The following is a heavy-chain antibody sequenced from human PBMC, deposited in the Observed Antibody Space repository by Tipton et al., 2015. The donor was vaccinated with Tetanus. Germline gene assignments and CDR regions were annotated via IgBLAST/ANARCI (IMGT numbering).Heavy chain of an antibody. J-gene: IGHJ6*04. CDR2: FFYSGST. V-gene: IGHV4-61*01. CDR1: GGSVSSGSYY. CDR3: ARGDGYLYYYHMDV. D-gene: IGHD5-24*01. Sequence: GLVKPSETLSLTCTVSGGSVSSGSYYWSWIRQPPGKGLEWIGYFFYSGSTNYNPSLKSRVSMAVGTSKNQFSLQLRSVTAADTAVYYCARGDGYLYYYHMDVWGRGTTVTGSS.